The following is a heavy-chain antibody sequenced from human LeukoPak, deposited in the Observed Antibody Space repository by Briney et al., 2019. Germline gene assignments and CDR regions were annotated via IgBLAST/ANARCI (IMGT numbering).Heavy chain of an antibody. J-gene: IGHJ4*03. Sequence: GGSLRLSCAAPGFTFSSYALHWVRQAPGKGLEWVAVLSYEGSNKYYADSVKGRFTISRDNSKNTLYLQMNSLRVEDTAVYYCARDPRDVLTGYLRFGYIDYWGQGTTVIVSS. CDR3: ARDPRDVLTGYLRFGYIDY. CDR2: LSYEGSNK. V-gene: IGHV3-30*01. D-gene: IGHD3-9*01. CDR1: GFTFSSYA.